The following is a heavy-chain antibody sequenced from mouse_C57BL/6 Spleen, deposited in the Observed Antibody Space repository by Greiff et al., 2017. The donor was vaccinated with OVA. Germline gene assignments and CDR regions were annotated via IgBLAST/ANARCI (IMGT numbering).Heavy chain of an antibody. V-gene: IGHV1-61*01. CDR2: IYPSDSET. CDR1: GYTFTSYW. CDR3: ARSIITTVVANGYAMDY. J-gene: IGHJ4*01. Sequence: VQLQQPGAELVRPGSSVKLSCKASGYTFTSYWMDWVKQSPGQGLEWIGNIYPSDSETHYNQKFKDKATLTVDKSSSTAYMQLSSLTSEDAAVYYGARSIITTVVANGYAMDYWGQGTSVTVSS. D-gene: IGHD1-1*01.